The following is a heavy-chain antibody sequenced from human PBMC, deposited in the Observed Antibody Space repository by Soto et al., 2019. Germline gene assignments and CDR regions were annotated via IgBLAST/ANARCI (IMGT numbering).Heavy chain of an antibody. J-gene: IGHJ3*02. CDR1: GFTFSNYA. Sequence: GGSLRLSCTATGFTFSNYAMHWFRQAPGKGLDWVALISYNGDKKYYTDSVKGRFTISRDNSRNTVYLQLRSLRPEDTAMFYCAREADPVGANDAFDIWGQGTMVTVSS. CDR3: AREADPVGANDAFDI. D-gene: IGHD1-26*01. V-gene: IGHV3-30*04. CDR2: ISYNGDKK.